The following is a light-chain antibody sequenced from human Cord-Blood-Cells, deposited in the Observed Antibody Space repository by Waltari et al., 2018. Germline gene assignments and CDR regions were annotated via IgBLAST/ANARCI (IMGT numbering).Light chain of an antibody. V-gene: IGLV1-51*01. Sequence: QSVLTQPPSVSAAPGQQVTISCSGSSSNIGNNYVSWYQQLPGTAPKLLIYDHNKRPSGISDRFSGSKSGTSATLGITGLQNGDEADYYCGTWDSSLSAWVFGGGTKLTVL. CDR2: DHN. CDR1: SSNIGNNY. J-gene: IGLJ3*02. CDR3: GTWDSSLSAWV.